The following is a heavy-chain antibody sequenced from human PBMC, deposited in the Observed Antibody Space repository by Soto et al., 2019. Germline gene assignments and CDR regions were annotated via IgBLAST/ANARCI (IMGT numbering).Heavy chain of an antibody. CDR3: ARGNYGSGDNWFDP. Sequence: QVQLQESGPGLVKPSQTLSLTCTVSGGSISSGGYYWSWIRQHPGKGLEWIGYIYYSGSTYYNPSLKSRVTISVDTYKNQFSLKLSSVTAADTAVYYCARGNYGSGDNWFDPWGQGTLVTGSS. V-gene: IGHV4-31*03. CDR2: IYYSGST. CDR1: GGSISSGGYY. D-gene: IGHD3-10*01. J-gene: IGHJ5*02.